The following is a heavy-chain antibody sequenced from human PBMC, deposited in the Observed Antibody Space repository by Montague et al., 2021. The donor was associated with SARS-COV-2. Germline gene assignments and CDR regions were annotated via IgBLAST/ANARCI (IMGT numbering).Heavy chain of an antibody. CDR2: IYGDGSKT. CDR3: AKGWDPSGWIAIYDS. J-gene: IGHJ4*02. D-gene: IGHD6-19*01. Sequence: SLRLSCAASGFTFSNYATNWVRQTPGKGLEWVSVIYGDGSKTYYADSVKGRFTISRDNSKNTLYPQMNSLRTEDTALYYCAKGWDPSGWIAIYDSWGQGTLVPVSS. V-gene: IGHV3-23*03. CDR1: GFTFSNYA.